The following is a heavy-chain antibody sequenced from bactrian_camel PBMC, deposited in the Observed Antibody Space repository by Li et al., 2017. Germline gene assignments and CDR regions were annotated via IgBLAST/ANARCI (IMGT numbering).Heavy chain of an antibody. CDR3: AAGDPVPGIVAIIFRADEYNY. CDR2: ISTGVTT. V-gene: IGHV3S53*01. J-gene: IGHJ4*01. D-gene: IGHD2*01. CDR1: KVYC. Sequence: HVQLVESGGGSVQAGTSLRLTCSFSKVYCVAWFRQVPGKEREGVATISTGVTTTYADSVKGRFTISQGNDKNTVYLQMNNLKPEDTAMYYCAAGDPVPGIVAIIFRADEYNYWGQGTQVTVS.